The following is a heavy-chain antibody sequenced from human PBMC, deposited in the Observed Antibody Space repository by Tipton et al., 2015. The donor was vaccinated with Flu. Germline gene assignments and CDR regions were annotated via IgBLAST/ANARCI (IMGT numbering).Heavy chain of an antibody. D-gene: IGHD2-2*01. CDR2: IYYSGST. Sequence: TLSLTCTVSGGSISSYYWSWIRQPPGKGLEWIGYIYYSGSTNYNPSLKSRVTISVDTSKNQFSLKLSSVTAADTAVYYCARLPAYRHYYYYGMDVWGQGTTVTVS. J-gene: IGHJ6*02. CDR1: GGSISSYY. CDR3: ARLPAYRHYYYYGMDV. V-gene: IGHV4-59*01.